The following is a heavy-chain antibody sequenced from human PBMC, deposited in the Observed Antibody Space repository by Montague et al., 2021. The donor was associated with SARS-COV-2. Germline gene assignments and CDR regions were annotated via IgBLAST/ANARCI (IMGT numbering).Heavy chain of an antibody. CDR2: IYYSGGI. J-gene: IGHJ5*02. Sequence: SETLSLTCTVSGGSMSDHSWAWIRQPPGKGLEWLGYIYYSGGIXSXASXXXRVPMSVDTSKNQFSLKLTSVTAADTAVYYCARAVSVRRAVNWFDPWGQGTLVTVSS. CDR3: ARAVSVRRAVNWFDP. CDR1: GGSMSDHS. V-gene: IGHV4-59*11. D-gene: IGHD3-10*01.